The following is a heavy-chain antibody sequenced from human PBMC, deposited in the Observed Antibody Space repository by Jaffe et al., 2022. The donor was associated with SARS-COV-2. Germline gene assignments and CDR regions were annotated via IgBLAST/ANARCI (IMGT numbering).Heavy chain of an antibody. CDR2: ISYDGSNK. D-gene: IGHD6-6*01. CDR3: ARTGLSQLGPGGGYYYYYGMDV. J-gene: IGHJ6*02. V-gene: IGHV3-30-3*01. CDR1: GFTFSSYA. Sequence: QVQLVESGGGVVQPGRSLRLSCAASGFTFSSYAMHWVRQAPGKGLEWVAVISYDGSNKYYADSVKGRFTISRDNSKNTLYLQMNSLRAEDTAVYYCARTGLSQLGPGGGYYYYYGMDVWGQGTTVTVSS.